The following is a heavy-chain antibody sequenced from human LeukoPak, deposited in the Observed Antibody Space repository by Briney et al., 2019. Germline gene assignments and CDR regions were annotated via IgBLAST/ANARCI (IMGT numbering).Heavy chain of an antibody. Sequence: HPGGSLRLSCAASGFTFSSYAMSWVRQAPGKGLEWVSIISGSGSRTYNADSVKGRFTISRDNSKNTLYLQMNNLRAEDTAVYYCAKGYESLYYYSDYGGNYGMDVWGQGTTVTVSS. J-gene: IGHJ6*02. CDR1: GFTFSSYA. CDR3: AKGYESLYYYSDYGGNYGMDV. V-gene: IGHV3-23*01. D-gene: IGHD4-23*01. CDR2: ISGSGSRT.